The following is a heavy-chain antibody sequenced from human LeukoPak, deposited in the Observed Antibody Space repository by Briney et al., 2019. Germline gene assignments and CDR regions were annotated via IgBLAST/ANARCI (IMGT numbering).Heavy chain of an antibody. D-gene: IGHD2/OR15-2a*01. CDR1: GGSISSYY. Sequence: SETLSLTCTVSGGSISSYYWSWIRQPPGKGLGWIGYIYYSGSTNYNPSLKSRVTISVDTSKNQFSLQLPSVTAADTAVYYCARYGLLNISEINGFDIWGQGTMVTVSS. CDR3: ARYGLLNISEINGFDI. V-gene: IGHV4-59*12. J-gene: IGHJ3*02. CDR2: IYYSGST.